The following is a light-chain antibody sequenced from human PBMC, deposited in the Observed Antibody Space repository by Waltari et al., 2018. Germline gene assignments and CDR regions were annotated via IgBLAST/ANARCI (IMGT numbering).Light chain of an antibody. CDR3: QQYGTSVPGV. Sequence: EIVLTQSPGTLSLSPGERATLFCRASQPVNFNYVAWYQQVAGQPPRLRIFHTTDRATGIPDRFSGRGSGTDFTLTISRLEPEDFAVYYCQQYGTSVPGVFGGGTKVEI. J-gene: IGKJ4*01. CDR1: QPVNFNY. CDR2: HTT. V-gene: IGKV3-20*01.